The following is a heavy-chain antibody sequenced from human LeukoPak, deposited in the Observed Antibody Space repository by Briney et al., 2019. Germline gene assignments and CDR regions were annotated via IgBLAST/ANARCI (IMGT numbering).Heavy chain of an antibody. CDR1: RHSFHSQW. D-gene: IGHD1/OR15-1a*01. CDR3: VRGLSARISKKNTEFFQY. Sequence: GESLKISCKGPRHSFHSQWIGWVRQMPGKGLEWMGIIYPDDSDTRYSPSFQGQVTISADKSINTAFLQWSSLRASDTAMYYCVRGLSARISKKNTEFFQYWGQGTLVTVSS. CDR2: IYPDDSDT. V-gene: IGHV5-51*01. J-gene: IGHJ1*01.